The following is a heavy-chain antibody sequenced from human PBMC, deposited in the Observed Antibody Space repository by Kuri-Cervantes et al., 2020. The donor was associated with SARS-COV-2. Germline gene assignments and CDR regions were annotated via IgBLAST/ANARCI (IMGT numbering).Heavy chain of an antibody. J-gene: IGHJ4*02. CDR1: GFTFSSYA. Sequence: GESLKISCAASGFTFSSYAMSWVRQAPGKGLEWVSAISGSGGSTYYADSVKGRFTISRDNSKNTLYLQMNSLRSDDTAVSYCARGDFWSRPFDYWGQGTLVTVSS. D-gene: IGHD3-3*01. CDR3: ARGDFWSRPFDY. V-gene: IGHV3-23*01. CDR2: ISGSGGST.